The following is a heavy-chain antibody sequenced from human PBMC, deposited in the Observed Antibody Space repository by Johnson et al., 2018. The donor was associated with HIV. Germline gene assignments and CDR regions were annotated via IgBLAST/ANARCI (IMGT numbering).Heavy chain of an antibody. D-gene: IGHD6-13*01. CDR1: GFTFSSYA. J-gene: IGHJ3*02. Sequence: QVQLVESGGGVVQPGRSLRLSCAASGFTFSSYAMHWVRQAPGKGLEWVAVISYDGSNKYYADSVKGRFTISRDNSENTLYLQMNSLRAEDTAVYYCASKAAGTMHAFDIWGQGTMVTVSS. CDR2: ISYDGSNK. CDR3: ASKAAGTMHAFDI. V-gene: IGHV3-30*04.